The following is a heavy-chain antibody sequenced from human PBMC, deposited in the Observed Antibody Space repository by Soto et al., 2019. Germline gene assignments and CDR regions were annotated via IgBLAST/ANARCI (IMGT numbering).Heavy chain of an antibody. Sequence: ASVKVSCKASGYTFTSYDIDWVRQATGQGLEWMGWMNPNSGNTGYAQKFQGRVTMTRNTSISTAYMELSSLRSEDTAVYYCARGYNWHQNWFDPWGQGTLVTVSS. V-gene: IGHV1-8*01. CDR3: ARGYNWHQNWFDP. J-gene: IGHJ5*02. CDR2: MNPNSGNT. CDR1: GYTFTSYD. D-gene: IGHD1-20*01.